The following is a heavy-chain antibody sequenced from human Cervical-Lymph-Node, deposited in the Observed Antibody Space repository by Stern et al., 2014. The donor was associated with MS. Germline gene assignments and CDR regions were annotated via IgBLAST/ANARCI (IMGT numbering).Heavy chain of an antibody. Sequence: EVQLVESGGGLVQPGGSLRLSCAASRFTFIDYAMTWVRQAPGKGLEWVSSISGSGGNASYADSVKGRFAISIDNSRNMDTLQLPGLRAEDTAVYYCAKGIRVTGAGYGVDAWGQGTTVIVSS. J-gene: IGHJ6*02. D-gene: IGHD6-19*01. CDR2: ISGSGGNA. CDR3: AKGIRVTGAGYGVDA. CDR1: RFTFIDYA. V-gene: IGHV3-23*04.